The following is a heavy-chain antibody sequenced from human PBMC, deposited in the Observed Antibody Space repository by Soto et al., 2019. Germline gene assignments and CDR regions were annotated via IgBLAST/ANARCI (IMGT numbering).Heavy chain of an antibody. D-gene: IGHD2-21*01. J-gene: IGHJ4*02. V-gene: IGHV3-15*01. CDR2: VKSKSDGETT. Sequence: EVQLVESGGCLVKPGESLRLSCAASGFTFTNAWMGWVRQAPGKGLEWVGRVKSKSDGETTDYAAPVKGRFTISRDDSKNTLYLQMNSLNAEDTAVYYCSTDRRIASSDYWGQGTLVTVSS. CDR3: STDRRIASSDY. CDR1: GFTFTNAW.